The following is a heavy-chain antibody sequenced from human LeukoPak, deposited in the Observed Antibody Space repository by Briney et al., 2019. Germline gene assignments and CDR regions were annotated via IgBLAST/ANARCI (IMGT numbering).Heavy chain of an antibody. CDR3: ARTNWGRIDY. J-gene: IGHJ4*02. CDR1: GGSISSSSYY. V-gene: IGHV4-39*07. CDR2: IYYSGST. D-gene: IGHD7-27*01. Sequence: SETLSLTCTVSGGSISSSSYYWGWIRQPPGKGLEWIGSIYYSGSTYYNPSLKSRVTISVDTSKNQFSLKLSSVTAADTAVYYCARTNWGRIDYWGQGTLVTVSS.